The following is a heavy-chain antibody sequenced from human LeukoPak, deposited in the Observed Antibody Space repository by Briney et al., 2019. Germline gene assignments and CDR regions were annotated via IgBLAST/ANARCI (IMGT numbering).Heavy chain of an antibody. J-gene: IGHJ6*03. Sequence: GASVKVSCKASGYTFAGYYMHWVRQAPGQGLEWMGWINPNSGGTNYAQKFQGRVTMTRDTSISTAYMELSRLRSDDTAVYYCARDPSYSSSWYRYYYYYMDVWGKGTTVTVSS. D-gene: IGHD6-13*01. V-gene: IGHV1-2*02. CDR3: ARDPSYSSSWYRYYYYYMDV. CDR2: INPNSGGT. CDR1: GYTFAGYY.